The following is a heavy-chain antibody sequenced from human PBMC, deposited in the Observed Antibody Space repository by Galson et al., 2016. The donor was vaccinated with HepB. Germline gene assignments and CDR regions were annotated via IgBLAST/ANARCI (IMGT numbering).Heavy chain of an antibody. Sequence: SVKVSCKASGGTFSSYAISWVRQAPGQGLEWMGRIIPILGIANYAQKFQGRVTITADKSTSTAYMELSSLRVEDTAMYYCAKEGPHSGGSPYSFDYWGQGTLVTVSS. CDR2: IIPILGIA. CDR1: GGTFSSYA. V-gene: IGHV1-69*04. J-gene: IGHJ4*02. CDR3: AKEGPHSGGSPYSFDY. D-gene: IGHD2-15*01.